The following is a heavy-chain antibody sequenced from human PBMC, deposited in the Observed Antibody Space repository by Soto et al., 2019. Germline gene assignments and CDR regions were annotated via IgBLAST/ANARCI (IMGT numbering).Heavy chain of an antibody. D-gene: IGHD3-16*01. Sequence: VRLSCAASGISISSSYMSWVRQAPGKGLEWVSLIYSGTNTYYEASVKGRFTISRDNSKNTLYLQMNRLRAEDTAVYYCARASDLLNAYFGMDVWGQGTTVTVSS. J-gene: IGHJ6*02. CDR3: ARASDLLNAYFGMDV. CDR2: IYSGTNT. V-gene: IGHV3-53*01. CDR1: GISISSSY.